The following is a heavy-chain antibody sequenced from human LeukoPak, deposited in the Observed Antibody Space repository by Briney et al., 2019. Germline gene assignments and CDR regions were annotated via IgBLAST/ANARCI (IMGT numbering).Heavy chain of an antibody. CDR1: GYTFTSYY. Sequence: ASVKVSCKASGYTFTSYYMHWVRQAPGQGLEWMGIINPSGGSTSYAQKFQGRVTMTRDMSTSTVYMELSSLRSEDTAVYYCARDYREGYCTIGVCYTVGYFDYWGQGTLVTVSS. CDR3: ARDYREGYCTIGVCYTVGYFDY. J-gene: IGHJ4*02. D-gene: IGHD2-8*01. V-gene: IGHV1-46*01. CDR2: INPSGGST.